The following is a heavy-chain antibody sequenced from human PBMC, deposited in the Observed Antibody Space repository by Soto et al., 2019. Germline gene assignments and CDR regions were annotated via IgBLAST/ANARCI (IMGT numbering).Heavy chain of an antibody. D-gene: IGHD3-22*01. CDR1: GDSISSSTYY. Sequence: SETLSLTCTVSGDSISSSTYYWCWIRQPPGKGLEWIGSIYYSGSTYYNPSLKSRVTISVDTSKNQFSLKLSSVTAADTAVYYCARWVSQGSVVVVIRHYFDYWGQGTLVTVSS. V-gene: IGHV4-39*01. J-gene: IGHJ4*02. CDR3: ARWVSQGSVVVVIRHYFDY. CDR2: IYYSGST.